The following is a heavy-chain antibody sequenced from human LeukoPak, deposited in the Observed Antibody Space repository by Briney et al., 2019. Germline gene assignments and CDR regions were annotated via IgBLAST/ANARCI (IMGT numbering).Heavy chain of an antibody. Sequence: PSGTLSLTCAVSGGSISSSNWWSWVRQPPGKGLEWIGYIYYSGSTHYNPSLKSRVTISVDTSKNQFSLRLSSVTAADTAVYYCAREYSSGWSGAGYWGQGTLVTVSS. CDR1: GGSISSSNW. D-gene: IGHD6-19*01. J-gene: IGHJ4*02. CDR3: AREYSSGWSGAGY. CDR2: IYYSGST. V-gene: IGHV4-4*02.